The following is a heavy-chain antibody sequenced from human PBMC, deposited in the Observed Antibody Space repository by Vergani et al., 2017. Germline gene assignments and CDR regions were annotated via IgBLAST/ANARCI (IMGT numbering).Heavy chain of an antibody. CDR1: GYTFTSYG. D-gene: IGHD2-2*01. J-gene: IGHJ3*02. V-gene: IGHV1-2*02. CDR3: ARVLGPYCSSTSCYGAFDI. Sequence: QVQLVQSGAEVKKPGASVKVSCKASGYTFTSYGISWVRQAPGQGLEWMGWINPNSGGTNYAQKFQGRVTMTRDTSISTAYMELSRLRSDDTAVYYCARVLGPYCSSTSCYGAFDIWGQGTMVTVSS. CDR2: INPNSGGT.